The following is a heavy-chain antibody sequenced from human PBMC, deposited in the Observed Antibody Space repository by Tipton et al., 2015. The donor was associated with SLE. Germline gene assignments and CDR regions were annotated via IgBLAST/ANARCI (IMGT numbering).Heavy chain of an antibody. CDR3: ARGWGSWPYYFDY. J-gene: IGHJ4*02. CDR1: GGSISSGGYS. V-gene: IGHV4-61*08. D-gene: IGHD6-13*01. Sequence: TLSLTCAVSGGSISSGGYSWSWIRQPPGKGLEWIGYIYYSGSTNYNPSLKSRVTISVDTSKNQFSLKLSSVTAADTAVYYCARGWGSWPYYFDYWGQGTLVTVSS. CDR2: IYYSGST.